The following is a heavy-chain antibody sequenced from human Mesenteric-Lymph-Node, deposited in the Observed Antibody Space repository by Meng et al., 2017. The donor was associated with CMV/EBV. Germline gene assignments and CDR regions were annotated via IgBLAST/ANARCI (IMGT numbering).Heavy chain of an antibody. J-gene: IGHJ5*02. CDR2: IIPFFGVT. Sequence: CEASGGTCKTYSISWVRQPPGQGLEWMGKIIPFFGVTNSSQKFQVRDTITADKSTGTVYMELSSLRSEDTALYYCARGKDTYSNWFDPWGQGTLVTVSS. V-gene: IGHV1-69*02. CDR1: GGTCKTYS. D-gene: IGHD2-15*01. CDR3: ARGKDTYSNWFDP.